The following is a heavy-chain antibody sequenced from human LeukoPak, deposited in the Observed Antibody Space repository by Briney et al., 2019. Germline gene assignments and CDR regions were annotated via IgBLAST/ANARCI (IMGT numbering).Heavy chain of an antibody. Sequence: SETLSLTCTFSGGSISSYYWSWIRQPAGKGLEWIGRIQTSGSTNYNPSLKSRVTMSVDTSKNQVSLKLSSVTAADTAVYYCARDLYYYGSGSYPRFDYWGQGTLVTVSS. CDR1: GGSISSYY. D-gene: IGHD3-10*01. CDR3: ARDLYYYGSGSYPRFDY. V-gene: IGHV4-4*07. J-gene: IGHJ4*02. CDR2: IQTSGST.